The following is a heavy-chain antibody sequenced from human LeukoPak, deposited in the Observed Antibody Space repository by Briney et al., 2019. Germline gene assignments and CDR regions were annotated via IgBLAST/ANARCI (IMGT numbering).Heavy chain of an antibody. V-gene: IGHV1-18*01. D-gene: IGHD2-2*01. J-gene: IGHJ4*02. CDR1: GYTFQDYV. CDR3: ARFLVFSSRWRTHHLDF. CDR2: SVTYNGNT. Sequence: ASVTVSFTASGYTFQDYVITWVRQAPGQGLEWMGWSVTYNGNTNHPQKFRGRVTMTTDASTNTAYMELTSLRPDDTAVYYCARFLVFSSRWRTHHLDFWGQGTLVTVSS.